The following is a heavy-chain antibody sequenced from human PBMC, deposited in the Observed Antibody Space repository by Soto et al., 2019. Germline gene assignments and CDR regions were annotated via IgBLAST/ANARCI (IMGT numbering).Heavy chain of an antibody. CDR1: GYTFTSYG. CDR3: SRWKGTTVTTGYYYYYMDF. D-gene: IGHD4-17*01. CDR2: ISAYNGNT. J-gene: IGHJ6*03. V-gene: IGHV1-18*01. Sequence: QVQLVQSGAEVKKPGASVKVSCKASGYTFTSYGISWVRQAPGQGLEWMGWISAYNGNTNYAQKLQGRVTMTTDTSASTAYMELRSLRSDDTAVYYCSRWKGTTVTTGYYYYYMDFWGKGTTVTVSS.